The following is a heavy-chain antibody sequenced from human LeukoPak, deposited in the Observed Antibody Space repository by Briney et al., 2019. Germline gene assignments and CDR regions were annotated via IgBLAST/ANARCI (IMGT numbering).Heavy chain of an antibody. CDR1: GFTFSSYA. J-gene: IGHJ3*02. V-gene: IGHV3-23*01. Sequence: GGSLRLSCAASGFTFSSYAMSWVRQAPGKGLEWVAAISGSGGSTYYADSVKGRFTISRDNSKNTLSLQMNSLRAEETAVYYCAKDRAYYFDSSAYYDHAFDIWGQGTMVTVSS. CDR3: AKDRAYYFDSSAYYDHAFDI. CDR2: ISGSGGST. D-gene: IGHD3-22*01.